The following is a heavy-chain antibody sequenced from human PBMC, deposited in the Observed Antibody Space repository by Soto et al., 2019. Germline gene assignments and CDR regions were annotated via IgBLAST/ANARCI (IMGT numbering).Heavy chain of an antibody. V-gene: IGHV3-23*01. D-gene: IGHD5-12*01. CDR3: AKDAVSRDGVWLAHD. Sequence: GPPRLRCGASGFTCSSLAVSWIRQSQGMGLEWVSDISGSGDSTYYAESVKGRFTISRDNYANSVYLQMNSLRVEDTAVYYCAKDAVSRDGVWLAHDWGQGTVVTVSS. J-gene: IGHJ1*01. CDR2: ISGSGDST. CDR1: GFTCSSLA.